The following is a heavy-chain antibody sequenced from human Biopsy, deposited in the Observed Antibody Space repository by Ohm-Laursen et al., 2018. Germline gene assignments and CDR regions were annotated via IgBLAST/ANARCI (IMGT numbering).Heavy chain of an antibody. Sequence: GTLSLTCSVSGGSVRSLSYYWSWVRQSPGKGLDWIGHIYYNGNTKYDPSLKSRVTISLDTSKNQVSLKLNSVTAADRAVYYCAASPSYMIFDFWGQRTSVTVSS. CDR1: GGSVRSLSYY. CDR2: IYYNGNT. V-gene: IGHV4-61*01. J-gene: IGHJ4*02. D-gene: IGHD3-16*01. CDR3: AASPSYMIFDF.